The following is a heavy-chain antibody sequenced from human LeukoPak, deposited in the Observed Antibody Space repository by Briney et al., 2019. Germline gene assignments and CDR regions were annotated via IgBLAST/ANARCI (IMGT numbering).Heavy chain of an antibody. Sequence: SVKVSCKASGGTFSSYAISWVRQAPGQGLEWMGGIIPIFGTAKYAQKFQGRVTITADESTSTAYMELSSLRSEDTAVYYCAREEREYCGGDCNDAFDIWGQGTMVTVSS. CDR3: AREEREYCGGDCNDAFDI. J-gene: IGHJ3*02. D-gene: IGHD2-21*02. V-gene: IGHV1-69*13. CDR2: IIPIFGTA. CDR1: GGTFSSYA.